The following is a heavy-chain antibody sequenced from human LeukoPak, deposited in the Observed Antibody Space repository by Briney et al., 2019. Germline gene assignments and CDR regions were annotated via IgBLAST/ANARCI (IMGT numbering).Heavy chain of an antibody. V-gene: IGHV4-4*07. CDR2: IYTSGST. Sequence: SETLSLTCTVSGGSVSSYYWSWIRQPAGKGLEWIGRIYTSGSTNYNPSLKSRVTMSVDTSKNQFSLKLSSVTAADTAVYYCARDNQWEPTYYYYYYMDVWGKGTTVTVSS. D-gene: IGHD1-26*01. J-gene: IGHJ6*03. CDR1: GGSVSSYY. CDR3: ARDNQWEPTYYYYYYMDV.